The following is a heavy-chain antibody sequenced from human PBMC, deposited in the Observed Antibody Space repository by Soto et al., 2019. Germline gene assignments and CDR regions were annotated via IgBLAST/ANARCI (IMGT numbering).Heavy chain of an antibody. J-gene: IGHJ3*02. V-gene: IGHV3-53*04. CDR2: IYSGGST. Sequence: PWVSLRLSCVASGFTFSNYAMSWVIQAPGKGLEWVSVIYSGGSTYYADSVKGRFTISRHNSKNTLYLQMNSLRAEDTAVYYCARMTADAFDIWGKGTMVTVSS. D-gene: IGHD2-21*02. CDR3: ARMTADAFDI. CDR1: GFTFSNYA.